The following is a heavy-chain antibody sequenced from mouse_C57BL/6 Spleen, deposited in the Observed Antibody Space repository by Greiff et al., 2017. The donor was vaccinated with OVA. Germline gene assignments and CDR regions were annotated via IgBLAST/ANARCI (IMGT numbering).Heavy chain of an antibody. J-gene: IGHJ4*01. CDR3: ASEGLFTTVVATGGAMDY. V-gene: IGHV1-80*01. CDR1: GYAFSSYW. D-gene: IGHD1-1*01. CDR2: IYPGDGDT. Sequence: QVQLQQSGAELVKPGASVKISCKASGYAFSSYWMNWVKQRPGKGLEWIGQIYPGDGDTNYNGKFKGKATLTADKSSSTAYMQLSSLPSEDAAVYFCASEGLFTTVVATGGAMDYWGQGTSVTVSS.